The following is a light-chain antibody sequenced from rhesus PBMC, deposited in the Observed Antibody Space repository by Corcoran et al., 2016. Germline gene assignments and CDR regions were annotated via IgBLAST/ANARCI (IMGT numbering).Light chain of an antibody. CDR3: SSYACSGSYI. CDR2: EVR. J-gene: IGLJ1*01. CDR1: SSDVGGYNY. V-gene: IGLV2S4*01. Sequence: QSAPPQPPSVSGSPGQSVTISCTGTSSDVGGYNYVSWYQQHPGQAPKLMIYEVRKRPSGVSDRVSGSKSGNTASLTISGLQAEDEADYYGSSYACSGSYIFGAGTRFTV.